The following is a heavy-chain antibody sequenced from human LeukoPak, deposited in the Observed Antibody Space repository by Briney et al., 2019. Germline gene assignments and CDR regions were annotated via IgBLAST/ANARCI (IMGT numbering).Heavy chain of an antibody. CDR1: GFTFSDYY. D-gene: IGHD2-21*02. J-gene: IGHJ5*02. Sequence: GGSLRLSCAASGFTFSDYYMSWIRQAPGRGLESVSYISSSGSTTYYTDSVKGRFTISRDDAKNSLYLQMNSLRTEDTAVYYCASSYCGGNCLVSWGQGTLVTVSS. V-gene: IGHV3-11*01. CDR3: ASSYCGGNCLVS. CDR2: ISSSGSTT.